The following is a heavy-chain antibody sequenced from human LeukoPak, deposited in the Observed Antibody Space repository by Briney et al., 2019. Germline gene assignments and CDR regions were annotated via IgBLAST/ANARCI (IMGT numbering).Heavy chain of an antibody. CDR3: VRGGGRGDYNERYYFDY. V-gene: IGHV3-48*03. J-gene: IGHJ4*02. CDR1: GFSFSSYE. D-gene: IGHD3-22*01. CDR2: ISSSGGTI. Sequence: PGGSLRLSCAASGFSFSSYEMSWVRQAPGKGLEWVSYISSSGGTIFYSDSVKGRFTISRDNAKNSLHLQMNSLRAEDTALYYCVRGGGRGDYNERYYFDYWGQGTLVTVSS.